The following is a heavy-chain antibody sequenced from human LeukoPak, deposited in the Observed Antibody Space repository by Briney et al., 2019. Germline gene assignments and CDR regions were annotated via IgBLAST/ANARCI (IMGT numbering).Heavy chain of an antibody. CDR2: IIPIFGTA. J-gene: IGHJ4*02. CDR3: ASGGIAARVGGFDY. D-gene: IGHD6-6*01. Sequence: SVKVSCKASGGTFSSYAISWVRQAPGQGLEWMGGIIPIFGTANNAQKFQGRVTITTDESTSTAYMELSSLRSEDTAVYYCASGGIAARVGGFDYWGQGTLVTVSS. CDR1: GGTFSSYA. V-gene: IGHV1-69*05.